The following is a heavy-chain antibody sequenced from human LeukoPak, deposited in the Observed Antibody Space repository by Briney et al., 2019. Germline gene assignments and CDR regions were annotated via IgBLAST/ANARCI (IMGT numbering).Heavy chain of an antibody. J-gene: IGHJ1*01. V-gene: IGHV4-34*01. CDR3: ARASPRCAAADEYFQH. Sequence: SETLSLTRVVYVGSFSGYYWSGIRPPPGKGLEWMGEIDHSGSNNYNPSLKGGVTISVDTSKNQCSLKLSSVTAADTAVYYCARASPRCAAADEYFQHWGQSTLVTVSS. D-gene: IGHD6-13*01. CDR1: VGSFSGYY. CDR2: IDHSGSN.